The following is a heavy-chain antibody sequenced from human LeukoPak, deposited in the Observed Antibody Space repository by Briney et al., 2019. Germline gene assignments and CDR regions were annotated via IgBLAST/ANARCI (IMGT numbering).Heavy chain of an antibody. CDR2: IRYDGSNK. V-gene: IGHV3-30*02. CDR3: ARRAGAYSHPYDY. J-gene: IGHJ4*02. D-gene: IGHD4/OR15-4a*01. CDR1: GFTFSSYG. Sequence: GGSLRLSCAASGFTFSSYGLHWVRQAPGKGLEWVAFIRYDGSNKYYADSVKGRFTISRDNSKNTLYLQMNSLRAEDTAVYYCARRAGAYSHPYDYWGQGTLVTVSS.